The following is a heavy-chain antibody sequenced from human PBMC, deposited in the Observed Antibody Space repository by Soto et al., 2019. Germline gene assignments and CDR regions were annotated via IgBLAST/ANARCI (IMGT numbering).Heavy chain of an antibody. Sequence: SDTLSLTCTVSGGSISSYYWSWIRQPPGKGLEWIGYIYYSGSTNYNPSLKSRVTISVDTSKNQFSLKLSSVTAADTAVYYCARVRHYDILTTDAFDIWGQGTMVNGS. CDR1: GGSISSYY. D-gene: IGHD3-9*01. CDR2: IYYSGST. J-gene: IGHJ3*02. V-gene: IGHV4-59*01. CDR3: ARVRHYDILTTDAFDI.